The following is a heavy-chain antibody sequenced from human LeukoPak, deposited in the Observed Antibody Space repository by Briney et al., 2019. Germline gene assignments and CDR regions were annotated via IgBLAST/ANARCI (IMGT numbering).Heavy chain of an antibody. Sequence: ASVTVSFKGSGYTFTVYYMHWVRQAPGQGHEWMGWINPNSGGTNYAQKFQGRVTMTRDTSISTAYMEMSRLRSDDTAVYYCARWTTYYYGSGSYYNDYWGQGTLVTVSS. V-gene: IGHV1-2*02. D-gene: IGHD3-10*01. CDR1: GYTFTVYY. J-gene: IGHJ4*02. CDR2: INPNSGGT. CDR3: ARWTTYYYGSGSYYNDY.